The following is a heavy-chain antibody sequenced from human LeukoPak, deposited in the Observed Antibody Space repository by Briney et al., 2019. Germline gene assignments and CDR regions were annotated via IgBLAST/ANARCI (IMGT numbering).Heavy chain of an antibody. CDR2: IIPIFGTA. CDR1: GGTFSSHA. V-gene: IGHV1-69*05. Sequence: SVKASCKASGGTFSSHAISWVRQAPGQGLEWMGRIIPIFGTANYAQKFQGRVTITTDESTSTAYMALSSLRSEDTGVYYCAPYYYDSSGYLEVAFDIWGKGKMVTVSS. J-gene: IGHJ3*02. D-gene: IGHD3-22*01. CDR3: APYYYDSSGYLEVAFDI.